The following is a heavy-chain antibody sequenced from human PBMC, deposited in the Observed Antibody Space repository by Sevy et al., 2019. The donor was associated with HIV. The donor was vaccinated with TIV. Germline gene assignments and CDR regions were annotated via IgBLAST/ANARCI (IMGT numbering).Heavy chain of an antibody. D-gene: IGHD3-3*01. CDR1: TFTFSTYG. V-gene: IGHV3-30*03. CDR2: ISFDGSHK. Sequence: GESLKISCVASTFTFSTYGMHWVRQAPGRGLEWVSVISFDGSHKYYADSVKGRCTVSRDNSMNTLNLQMNNLRPEDTAVYYCARDLRPHLLYSDFWSGYSGMDVWGQGTTVTVSS. J-gene: IGHJ6*02. CDR3: ARDLRPHLLYSDFWSGYSGMDV.